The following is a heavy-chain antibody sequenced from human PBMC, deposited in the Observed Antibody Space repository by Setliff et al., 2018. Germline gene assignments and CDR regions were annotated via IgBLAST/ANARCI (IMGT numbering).Heavy chain of an antibody. CDR3: ARDRDDGSSFAEYFQH. D-gene: IGHD3-10*01. CDR1: GYTFTNYW. V-gene: IGHV5-51*01. CDR2: IYPGDSDT. Sequence: PGESLKISCKSYGYTFTNYWIAWVRQMPGKGLEWMGIIYPGDSDTRYSPSFQGQVTISAAKNTLYLQMNSLRAEDTAVYYCARDRDDGSSFAEYFQHWGQGTLVTVSS. J-gene: IGHJ1*01.